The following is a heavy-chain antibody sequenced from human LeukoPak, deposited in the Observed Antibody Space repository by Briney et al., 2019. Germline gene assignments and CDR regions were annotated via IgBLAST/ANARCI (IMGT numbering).Heavy chain of an antibody. CDR2: IYYSGST. CDR3: ASLDLGLIAAAGTSYDY. V-gene: IGHV4-59*01. CDR1: GGPISSYY. J-gene: IGHJ4*02. Sequence: SETLSLTCTVSGGPISSYYWSWIRQPPGKGLEWIGYIYYSGSTNYNPSLKSRVTISVDTSKNQFSLKLSSVTAADTAVYYCASLDLGLIAAAGTSYDYWGQGTLVTVSS. D-gene: IGHD6-13*01.